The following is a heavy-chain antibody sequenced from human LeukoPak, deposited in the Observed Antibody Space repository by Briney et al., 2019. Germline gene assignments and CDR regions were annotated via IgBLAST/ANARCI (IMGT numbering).Heavy chain of an antibody. Sequence: PGGSLRLSCAASGFTFSSYAMSWVRQAPGKGLEWVANIKQDGSEKYYVDSVKGRFTISRDNAKNSLYLQMNSLRAEDTAVYYCAREGSDWNYYYYMDVWGKGTTVTISS. CDR2: IKQDGSEK. V-gene: IGHV3-7*01. CDR3: AREGSDWNYYYYMDV. J-gene: IGHJ6*03. CDR1: GFTFSSYA. D-gene: IGHD6-19*01.